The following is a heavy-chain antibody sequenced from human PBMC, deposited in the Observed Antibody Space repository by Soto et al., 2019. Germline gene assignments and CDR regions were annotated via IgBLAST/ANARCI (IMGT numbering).Heavy chain of an antibody. D-gene: IGHD3-3*01. Sequence: PSETLSLTCTVSDGSIRSGDYYWSWIRQPPGKGLEWIGYIYYSGSTYYNPSLKSRVTISVDTSKNQFSLKLSSVTAADTAVYYCARDRGLFWSGSYGMDVWGQGTTVTVSS. CDR1: DGSIRSGDYY. CDR3: ARDRGLFWSGSYGMDV. V-gene: IGHV4-30-4*01. J-gene: IGHJ6*02. CDR2: IYYSGST.